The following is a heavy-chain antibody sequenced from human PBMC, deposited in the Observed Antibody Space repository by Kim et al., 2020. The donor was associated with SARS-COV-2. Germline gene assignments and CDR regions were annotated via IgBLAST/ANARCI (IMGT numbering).Heavy chain of an antibody. D-gene: IGHD5-18*01. Sequence: NTNPALKSRVTISVDTPKIQFSLKLSSVTAADTAVYYCARLRGYSYGYLYWGQGTLVTVSS. V-gene: IGHV4-34*01. CDR3: ARLRGYSYGYLY. J-gene: IGHJ4*02.